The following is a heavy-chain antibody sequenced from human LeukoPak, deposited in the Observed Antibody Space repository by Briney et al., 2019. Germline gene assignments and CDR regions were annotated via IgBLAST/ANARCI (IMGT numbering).Heavy chain of an antibody. CDR1: GFTFSSYA. CDR3: AKQTPCCSSTSCYYYYYMDV. J-gene: IGHJ6*03. V-gene: IGHV3-23*01. D-gene: IGHD2-2*01. Sequence: GGSLRLSCAASGFTFSSYAMSWVRQAPGKGLEWVSAISGSGGSTYYADSVKGRFTISRDNSKNTLYLQMNSLRAEDTAVYYCAKQTPCCSSTSCYYYYYMDVWGKGTTVTVSS. CDR2: ISGSGGST.